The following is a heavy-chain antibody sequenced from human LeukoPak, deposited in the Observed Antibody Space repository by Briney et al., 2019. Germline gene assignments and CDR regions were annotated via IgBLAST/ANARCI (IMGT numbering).Heavy chain of an antibody. CDR3: AREAVFGVVKHTYYYYMGV. CDR2: IYYSGST. CDR1: GDSISSYY. D-gene: IGHD3-3*01. V-gene: IGHV4-59*01. J-gene: IGHJ6*03. Sequence: SETLSLTCTVSGDSISSYYWSWIRQPPGKGLEWIGYIYYSGSTNYNPSLKSRVTISVDTSKNQFSLKLSSVTAADTAVYYCAREAVFGVVKHTYYYYMGVWGKGTTVTVSS.